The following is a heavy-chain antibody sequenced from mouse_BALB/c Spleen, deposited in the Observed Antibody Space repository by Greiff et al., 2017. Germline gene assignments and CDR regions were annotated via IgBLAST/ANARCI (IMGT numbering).Heavy chain of an antibody. J-gene: IGHJ3*01. CDR2: INPYNGAT. V-gene: IGHV1-31*01. CDR1: GYSFTGYY. Sequence: EVQLQQSGPELVKPGASVKISCKASGYSFTGYYMHWVKQSHVKSLEWIGRINPYNGATSYNQNFKDKASLTVDKSSSTAYMGLHSLTSEDSAVYYCARGDGYWFAYWGQGTLVTVSA. CDR3: ARGDGYWFAY. D-gene: IGHD2-3*01.